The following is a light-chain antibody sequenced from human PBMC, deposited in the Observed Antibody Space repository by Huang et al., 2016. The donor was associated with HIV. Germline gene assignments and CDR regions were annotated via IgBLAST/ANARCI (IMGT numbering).Light chain of an antibody. V-gene: IGKV4-1*01. CDR3: QQFYTTPLT. J-gene: IGKJ2*01. CDR1: QSVLYSSTNKNY. Sequence: DIVMTQSPESLAVSLGERATINCKSSQSVLYSSTNKNYLTWYQQKPGQPPKLLIYWASTRDPGVPDRFSGSGSGTDFTLTISSLQAEDVAVYYCQQFYTTPLTFGQGTKLEIK. CDR2: WAS.